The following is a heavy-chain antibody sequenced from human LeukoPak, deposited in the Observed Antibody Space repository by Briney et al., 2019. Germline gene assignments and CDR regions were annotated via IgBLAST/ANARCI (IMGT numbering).Heavy chain of an antibody. CDR1: GFIFTSYS. D-gene: IGHD5-18*01. J-gene: IGHJ4*02. CDR3: ARRAMTERGHSYGLDY. Sequence: GGSLRLSCAASGFIFTSYSMNWVRQAPGKGLEWVSSISSSSGTYIYYTDSVKGRFTISRDNAKNSLYLQMDSLRAEDTAVYYCARRAMTERGHSYGLDYWGQGTLVTVSS. V-gene: IGHV3-21*01. CDR2: ISSSSGTYI.